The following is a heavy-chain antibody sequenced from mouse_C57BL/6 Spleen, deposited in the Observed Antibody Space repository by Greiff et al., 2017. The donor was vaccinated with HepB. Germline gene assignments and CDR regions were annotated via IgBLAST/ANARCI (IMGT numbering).Heavy chain of an antibody. J-gene: IGHJ3*01. CDR1: GFSLTSYG. CDR2: IWSGGST. V-gene: IGHV2-2*01. CDR3: ATSEAWFAY. Sequence: VQLQQSGPGLVQPSQSLSITCTVSGFSLTSYGVHWVRQSPGKGLEWLGVIWSGGSTDYNAAFISRLSISKDNSKSQVFFKMNSLQADDTAIYYCATSEAWFAYWGQGTLVTVSA.